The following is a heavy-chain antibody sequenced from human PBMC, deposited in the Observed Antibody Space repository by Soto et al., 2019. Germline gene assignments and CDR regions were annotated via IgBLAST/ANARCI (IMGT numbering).Heavy chain of an antibody. V-gene: IGHV1-69*06. CDR3: ARETEYSLRWFDP. CDR1: GGTFSSYA. Sequence: QVQLVQSGTAVKKPGSSVKVSCKASGGTFSSYAINWVRQAPGQGLEWMGGIIPIFGTANYAQKFHGRVTITADNSTRTAYMELSSLRSEDTAVYYCARETEYSLRWFDPWGQGTLVTVSS. J-gene: IGHJ5*02. D-gene: IGHD5-12*01. CDR2: IIPIFGTA.